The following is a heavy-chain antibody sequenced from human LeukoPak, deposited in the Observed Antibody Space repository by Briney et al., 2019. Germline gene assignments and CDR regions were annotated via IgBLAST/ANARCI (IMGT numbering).Heavy chain of an antibody. J-gene: IGHJ1*01. Sequence: GGSLRLSCAASGFTLSTYWMSWVRQAPGKGLEWVAVISYDGSNKYYADSVKGRFTISRDNSKNTLYLQMNSLRAEDTAVYYCAKDSRSSGYFFQHWGQGTLVTVSS. CDR2: ISYDGSNK. V-gene: IGHV3-30*18. D-gene: IGHD3-22*01. CDR3: AKDSRSSGYFFQH. CDR1: GFTLSTYW.